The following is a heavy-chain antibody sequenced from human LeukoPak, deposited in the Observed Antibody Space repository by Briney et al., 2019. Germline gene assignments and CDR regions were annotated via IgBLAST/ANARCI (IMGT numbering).Heavy chain of an antibody. Sequence: GGSLRLSCAASGFSFSSYSMNWVRQAPGKGLEWVSSISSSSGNICYADSVKGRFTISRDNAKNSLYLQMNSLRAEDTAVYYCAKVVAVDSKAFDIWGQGTMVTVSS. D-gene: IGHD3-22*01. V-gene: IGHV3-21*01. CDR2: ISSSSGNI. J-gene: IGHJ4*01. CDR1: GFSFSSYS. CDR3: AKVVAVDSKAFDI.